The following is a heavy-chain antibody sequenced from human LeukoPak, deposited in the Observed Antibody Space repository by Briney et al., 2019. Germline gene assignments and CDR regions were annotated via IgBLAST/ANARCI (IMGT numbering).Heavy chain of an antibody. CDR1: GFTFSTFE. CDR3: YPDYFDY. CDR2: ISSSSSYI. V-gene: IGHV3-21*01. J-gene: IGHJ4*02. Sequence: GGSLRLSCAASGFTFSTFEMIWVRQAPGKGLEWVSSISSSSSYIYYADSVKGRFTISRDNAKNSLYLQMNSLRAEDTAVYYCYPDYFDYWGQGTLVTVSS.